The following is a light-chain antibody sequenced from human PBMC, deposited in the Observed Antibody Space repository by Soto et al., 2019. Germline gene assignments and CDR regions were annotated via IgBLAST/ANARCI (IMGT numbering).Light chain of an antibody. CDR1: QSVNTN. V-gene: IGKV3-15*01. CDR3: QQYNNWPSWT. J-gene: IGKJ1*01. CDR2: GAS. Sequence: EIVMTQSPATLSVSPGERATLSCRASQSVNTNFAWYQQKPGQAPRLLIYGASTRATGIPARFSGSGSGTEFTLTISSLQSEDFAVYYCQQYNNWPSWTFGQGTKVDI.